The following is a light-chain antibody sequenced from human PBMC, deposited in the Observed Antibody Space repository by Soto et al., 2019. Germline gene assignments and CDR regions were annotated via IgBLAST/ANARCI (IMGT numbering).Light chain of an antibody. V-gene: IGKV3-20*01. Sequence: EIVLTQSPGTLSLSPFEIASLSCMTSQSVSSSYLAWYQQKPGQAPRLLIYGASSRATGIPDRFSGSGSGTDFTLTISRLETEDFAVYYCQQYGSSQTFGQGTKVDI. CDR3: QQYGSSQT. CDR1: QSVSSSY. J-gene: IGKJ1*01. CDR2: GAS.